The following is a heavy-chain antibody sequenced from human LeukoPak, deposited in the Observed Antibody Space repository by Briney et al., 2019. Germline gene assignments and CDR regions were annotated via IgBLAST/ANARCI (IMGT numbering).Heavy chain of an antibody. CDR2: INCDGSST. D-gene: IGHD6-13*01. CDR1: GFTFSSYC. Sequence: GGTLRLSCAASGFTFSSYCMHWVRQPPGKGLVWVSRINCDGSSTSYADSVKGRFTISRDNAKNTLYLQMSSLRAEDTAVYYCARDRGYSSSWYFDYWGQGTLVTVSS. V-gene: IGHV3-74*01. CDR3: ARDRGYSSSWYFDY. J-gene: IGHJ4*02.